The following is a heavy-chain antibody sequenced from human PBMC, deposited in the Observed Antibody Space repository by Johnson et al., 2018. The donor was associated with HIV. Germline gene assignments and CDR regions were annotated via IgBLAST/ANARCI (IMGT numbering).Heavy chain of an antibody. Sequence: QVQLVESGGGVVQPGGSLRLSCAASGFTFSSYGMHWVRQAPGKGLAWVAFIRYDGSNKYYADSVKGRFTISRDNSKNTLYLQMNSLRAGDTAVYYCAWLVRGVLAFDIWGQGTMFTVSS. J-gene: IGHJ3*02. CDR3: AWLVRGVLAFDI. D-gene: IGHD6-19*01. CDR2: IRYDGSNK. CDR1: GFTFSSYG. V-gene: IGHV3-30*02.